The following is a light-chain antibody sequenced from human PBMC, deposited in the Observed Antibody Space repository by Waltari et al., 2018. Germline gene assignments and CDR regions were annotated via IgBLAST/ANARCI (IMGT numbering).Light chain of an antibody. V-gene: IGKV3-20*01. CDR3: QQYDGEVVT. CDR1: QSVTSSS. Sequence: CRASQSVTSSSLSWDQQKLGQAPRLLIYGTSSRATGTPDRFSGSGSGTDFTLTISRLEPEDVAVYYCQQYDGEVVTFGGGTKVEI. J-gene: IGKJ4*01. CDR2: GTS.